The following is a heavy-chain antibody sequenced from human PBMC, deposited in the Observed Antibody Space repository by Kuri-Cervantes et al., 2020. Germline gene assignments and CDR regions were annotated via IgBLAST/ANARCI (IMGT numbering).Heavy chain of an antibody. CDR3: AREDDYGDYAGAFDY. Sequence: GRSLKISCAASGFTFSSYDMHWVRQATGKGLEWVSAIGTAGDTYYPGSVKGRFTISRENAKNSLYLQMNSLRAGDTAVYYCAREDDYGDYAGAFDYWGQGTLVTVSS. CDR1: GFTFSSYD. V-gene: IGHV3-13*01. CDR2: IGTAGDT. D-gene: IGHD4-17*01. J-gene: IGHJ4*02.